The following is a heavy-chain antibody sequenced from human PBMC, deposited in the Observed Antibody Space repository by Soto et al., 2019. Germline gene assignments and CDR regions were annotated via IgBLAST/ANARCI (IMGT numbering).Heavy chain of an antibody. V-gene: IGHV4-30-2*01. CDR3: ARDMDYIVVGVAAYYYGMDV. D-gene: IGHD2-15*01. Sequence: SETLSLTCAVSGGSISSGGYSWSWIRQPPGKSMELIGYIYHSASTYYNPSLKSRVTISVDTSTNQFSLKLSSVTAADTAVYYCARDMDYIVVGVAAYYYGMDVLGQGTTVTVSS. CDR1: GGSISSGGYS. J-gene: IGHJ6*02. CDR2: IYHSAST.